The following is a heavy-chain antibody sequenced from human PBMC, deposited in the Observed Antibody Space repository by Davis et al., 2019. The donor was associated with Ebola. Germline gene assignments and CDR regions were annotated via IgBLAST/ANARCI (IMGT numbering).Heavy chain of an antibody. CDR1: GYTFISSY. Sequence: ASVQVSCKASGYTFISSYMHWVRQAPGQGLEWMELINPSGGSTSYAQKFQGRVTMTRDTSTSTVYMELSSLRSEDTAVYYCARGVIAARLHVNGMDVWGQGTTVTGSS. CDR3: ARGVIAARLHVNGMDV. CDR2: INPSGGST. D-gene: IGHD6-6*01. J-gene: IGHJ6*02. V-gene: IGHV1-46*01.